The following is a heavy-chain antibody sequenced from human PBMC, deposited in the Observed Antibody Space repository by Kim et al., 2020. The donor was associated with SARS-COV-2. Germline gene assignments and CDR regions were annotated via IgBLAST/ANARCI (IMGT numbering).Heavy chain of an antibody. V-gene: IGHV7-4-1*02. J-gene: IGHJ3*02. CDR3: ARESSGYVDCTFDI. D-gene: IGHD3-22*01. Sequence: ASVKVSCKASGYTLNSYAVNWVRQAPGQGLEWLGWINTNTGNPTYAQGFTGRFVFSLDTSVSTTYLQISSLQAEDTAVYYCARESSGYVDCTFDIWGQGT. CDR2: INTNTGNP. CDR1: GYTLNSYA.